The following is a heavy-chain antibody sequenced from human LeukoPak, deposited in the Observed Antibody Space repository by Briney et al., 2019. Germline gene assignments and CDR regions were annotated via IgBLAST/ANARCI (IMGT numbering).Heavy chain of an antibody. Sequence: SETLSLTCAVSGGSISSGGYSWGWIRQPPGKGLEWIGYIYHSGSTYYNPSLKSRVTISVDRSKNQFSLKLSSVTAADTAVYYCARAGIAARPYYFDYWGQGTLVTVSS. D-gene: IGHD6-6*01. CDR3: ARAGIAARPYYFDY. V-gene: IGHV4-30-2*01. CDR1: GGSISSGGYS. CDR2: IYHSGST. J-gene: IGHJ4*02.